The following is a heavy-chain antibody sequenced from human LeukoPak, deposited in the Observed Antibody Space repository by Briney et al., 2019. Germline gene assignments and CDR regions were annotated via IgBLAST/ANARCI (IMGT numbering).Heavy chain of an antibody. CDR3: ARDISAAIDY. Sequence: SQTLSLTCAISGDSVSSSTAAWNWVRQSPSRGLEWLGRTYYRSKWYNDYAVSLKSRITINPDTSKNQFSLQLDSVTPEDTAMYYCARDISAAIDYWGQGTLVTVSS. V-gene: IGHV6-1*01. D-gene: IGHD6-13*01. J-gene: IGHJ4*02. CDR1: GDSVSSSTAA. CDR2: TYYRSKWYN.